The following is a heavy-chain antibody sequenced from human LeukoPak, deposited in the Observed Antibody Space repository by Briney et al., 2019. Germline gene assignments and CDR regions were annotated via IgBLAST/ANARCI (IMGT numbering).Heavy chain of an antibody. CDR3: ARIARYSSGWYRPYYFDY. J-gene: IGHJ4*02. V-gene: IGHV1-2*02. CDR2: INPNSGGT. Sequence: GASVKVSCKASGYTLTGYYMHWVRQAPGQGLEWMGWINPNSGGTNYAQKFQGRVTMTRDTSISTAYMELSRLRSDDTAVYYCARIARYSSGWYRPYYFDYWGQGTLVTVSS. CDR1: GYTLTGYY. D-gene: IGHD6-19*01.